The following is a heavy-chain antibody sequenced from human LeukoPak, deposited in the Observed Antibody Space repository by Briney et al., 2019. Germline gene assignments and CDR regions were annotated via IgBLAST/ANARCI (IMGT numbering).Heavy chain of an antibody. Sequence: GASVKVSCKASGYTFTGYFVHWVRQAPGQGLQWMGWINPNTGGTNYAQKFQGRVTMTRDTSISTAYMELSRLRSDDTAVYYCASSGRFYYYYMDVWGKGTTVTISS. CDR1: GYTFTGYF. V-gene: IGHV1-2*02. D-gene: IGHD3-10*01. CDR3: ASSGRFYYYYMDV. CDR2: INPNTGGT. J-gene: IGHJ6*03.